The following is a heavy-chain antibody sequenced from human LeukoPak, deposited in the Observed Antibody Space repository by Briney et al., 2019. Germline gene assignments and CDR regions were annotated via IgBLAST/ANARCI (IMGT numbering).Heavy chain of an antibody. Sequence: PGGSLRLSCAASGFTFDDYAMHWVRQAPGKGLEWVSGISWNSGSIGYADSVKGRFTISRDNAKNSLYLQMNSLRAEDTALYYCAKDIELSLYYGMDVWGQGTTVTVSS. J-gene: IGHJ6*02. CDR2: ISWNSGSI. CDR3: AKDIELSLYYGMDV. D-gene: IGHD3-16*02. CDR1: GFTFDDYA. V-gene: IGHV3-9*01.